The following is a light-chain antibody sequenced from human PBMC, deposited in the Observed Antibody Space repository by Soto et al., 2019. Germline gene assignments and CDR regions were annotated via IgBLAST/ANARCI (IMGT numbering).Light chain of an antibody. V-gene: IGKV3-20*01. Sequence: EIVLTQSPGTLSLSPGERATLSCRASQTVTTNYLCWYQQRPGQAPRLLISEASIRAGGIPDRFSGSGSGTDFTLTISRLEPEDFAVYYCQQSCYSPYTFGQGTKLEVK. J-gene: IGKJ2*01. CDR1: QTVTTNY. CDR3: QQSCYSPYT. CDR2: EAS.